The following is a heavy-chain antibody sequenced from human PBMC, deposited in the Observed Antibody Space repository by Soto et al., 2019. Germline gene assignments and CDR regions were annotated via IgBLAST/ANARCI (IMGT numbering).Heavy chain of an antibody. J-gene: IGHJ5*02. Sequence: LSLTCAVSGYSISSGYYWGWIRQTPGKGLEWIASIHHSGSTYYNPSLKSRVTISVDTSKNQFSLKLTSVTAADTAVYYCARGAATVTPGWFDPWGQGITVTVSS. CDR3: ARGAATVTPGWFDP. V-gene: IGHV4-38-2*01. CDR1: GYSISSGYY. CDR2: IHHSGST. D-gene: IGHD4-17*01.